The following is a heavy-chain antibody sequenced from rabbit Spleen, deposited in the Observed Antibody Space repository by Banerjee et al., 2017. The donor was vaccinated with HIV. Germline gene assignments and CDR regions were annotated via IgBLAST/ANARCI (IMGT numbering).Heavy chain of an antibody. CDR1: GVSLNDKDV. V-gene: IGHV1S45*01. D-gene: IGHD2-1*01. CDR3: ARGSATMTMVITGYYFNL. Sequence: QEQLMESGGGLVKPEGSLTLTCTASGVSLNDKDVMCWVRQAPGKGLEWIACINIVTGKSVYASWAKGRFTMSRTSSTTVTLQMTSLTAADTATYFCARGSATMTMVITGYYFNLWGQGTLVTVS. CDR2: INIVTGKS. J-gene: IGHJ4*01.